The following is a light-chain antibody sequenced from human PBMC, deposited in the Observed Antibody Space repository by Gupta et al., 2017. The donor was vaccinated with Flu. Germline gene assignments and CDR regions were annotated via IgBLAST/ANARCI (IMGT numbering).Light chain of an antibody. Sequence: RATITCRASRNINSNLNWYQQTPGRAPKLLIYDASVLQTGDPSRISGSGSGTDFTLTISSLQPDDFATYYCQQSHTSPLTFGGGTSIEIK. J-gene: IGKJ4*01. CDR1: RNINSN. V-gene: IGKV1-39*01. CDR2: DAS. CDR3: QQSHTSPLT.